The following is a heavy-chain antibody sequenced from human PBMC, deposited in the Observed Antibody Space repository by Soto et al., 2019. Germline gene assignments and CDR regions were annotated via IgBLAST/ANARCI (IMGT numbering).Heavy chain of an antibody. CDR3: ARDLQEVVAATNYYYYGMDV. CDR2: VLYSGHT. CDR1: GSIADHY. Sequence: GSIADHYRKKKRQSPGKGLEWIGYVLYSGHTNYNPSLKSRVTISVDRSMNQFSLRLNSVTAADTAVYYCARDLQEVVAATNYYYYGMDVWGQGTTVTVSS. D-gene: IGHD2-15*01. V-gene: IGHV4-59*11. J-gene: IGHJ6*02.